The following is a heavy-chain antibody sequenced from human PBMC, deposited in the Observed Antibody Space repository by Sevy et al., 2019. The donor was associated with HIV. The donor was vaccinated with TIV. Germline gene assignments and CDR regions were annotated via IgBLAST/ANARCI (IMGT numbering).Heavy chain of an antibody. CDR1: GFTFSTHA. D-gene: IGHD3-22*01. CDR3: ARDLGYESTGYLPLFDN. Sequence: GGSLRLSCAASGFTFSTHAMHWVRQAPGKGLEWVAIISYDGNIEYYPDSVKGRFTNSRDDSKNTLYLQMNSLRSEDTALYYCARDLGYESTGYLPLFDNWGQGTLVTVSS. CDR2: ISYDGNIE. J-gene: IGHJ4*02. V-gene: IGHV3-30-3*01.